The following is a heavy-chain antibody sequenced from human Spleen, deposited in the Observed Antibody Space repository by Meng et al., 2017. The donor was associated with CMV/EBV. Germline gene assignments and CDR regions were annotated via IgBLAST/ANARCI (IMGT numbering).Heavy chain of an antibody. CDR1: GYTFTAHY. V-gene: IGHV1-2*02. J-gene: IGHJ5*02. CDR2: INPNSGGT. CDR3: ARDWALGCSSTSCYFP. D-gene: IGHD2-2*01. Sequence: ASVKVSCKASGYTFTAHYFHWVRQAPGQGLEWMGWINPNSGGTNYAQKFQGRVTMTRDTSISTAYMELSRLRSDDTAVYYCARDWALGCSSTSCYFPWGQGTLVTVSS.